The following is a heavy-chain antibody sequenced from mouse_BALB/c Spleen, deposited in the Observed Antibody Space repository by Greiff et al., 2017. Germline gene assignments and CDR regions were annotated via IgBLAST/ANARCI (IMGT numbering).Heavy chain of an antibody. Sequence: VQLQQPGAELVKPGAPVKLSCKASGYTFTSYWMNWVKQRPGRGLEWIGRIDPYDSETHYNQKFKDKAILTVDKSSSTAYMQLSSLTSEDSAVYYCARSRGDGGMDYWGQGTSVTVSS. V-gene: IGHV1-69*02. J-gene: IGHJ4*01. CDR2: IDPYDSET. CDR1: GYTFTSYW. CDR3: ARSRGDGGMDY.